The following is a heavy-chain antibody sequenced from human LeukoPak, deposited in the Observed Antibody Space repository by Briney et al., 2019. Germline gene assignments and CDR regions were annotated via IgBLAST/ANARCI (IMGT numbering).Heavy chain of an antibody. J-gene: IGHJ5*02. CDR1: GFSFTTYR. D-gene: IGHD4-17*01. CDR2: VYGTNAYI. CDR3: VKGFDYGDLRSNWFDP. V-gene: IGHV3-21*01. Sequence: GGSLRLSCAASGFSFTTYRMIWVRQAPGQGLEWVSAVYGTNAYIYYADSVKGRFTISKDKTKNSLYLQMCTMRAEDTALYYCVKGFDYGDLRSNWFDPWGQGTLVTVSS.